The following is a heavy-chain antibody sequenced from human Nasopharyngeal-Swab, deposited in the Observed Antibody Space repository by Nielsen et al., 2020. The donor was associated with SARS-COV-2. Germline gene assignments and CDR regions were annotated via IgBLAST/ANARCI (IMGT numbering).Heavy chain of an antibody. D-gene: IGHD2-2*01. J-gene: IGHJ6*03. Sequence: VRQPPGKGLEWVSAISGSGGSTYYADSVKGRFTISRDNSKNTLYLQMNSLRAEDTAVYYCAKDPYQPYYMDVWGKGTTVTVSS. V-gene: IGHV3-23*01. CDR3: AKDPYQPYYMDV. CDR2: ISGSGGST.